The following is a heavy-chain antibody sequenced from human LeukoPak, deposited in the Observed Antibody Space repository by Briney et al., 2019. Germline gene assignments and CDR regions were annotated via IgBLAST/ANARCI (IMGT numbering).Heavy chain of an antibody. Sequence: PSETLSLTCAVYGGSFSGYYWSWIRQPPGKGLEWIGEINHSGSTTNNPSLKSRVTISVDTSKNQFSLKLSSVTAADTAVYYCARGPPGLARIAAAGLVYYYYMDVWGKGTTVTVSS. V-gene: IGHV4-34*01. D-gene: IGHD6-13*01. CDR1: GGSFSGYY. CDR3: ARGPPGLARIAAAGLVYYYYMDV. CDR2: INHSGST. J-gene: IGHJ6*03.